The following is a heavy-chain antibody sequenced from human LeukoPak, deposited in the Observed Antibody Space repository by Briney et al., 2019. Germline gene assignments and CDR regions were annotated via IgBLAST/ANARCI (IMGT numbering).Heavy chain of an antibody. Sequence: PGGSLRLSCLASKFTFNNYAMTWVRQAPGKGLEWVSSISGSGDNMDYADSVKGRFTISRDNSENTLYLQMNSLRGEDTVVYYCAKARSDYSAAYWGQGTLVTVSS. D-gene: IGHD2-2*01. CDR2: ISGSGDNM. V-gene: IGHV3-23*01. J-gene: IGHJ4*02. CDR3: AKARSDYSAAY. CDR1: KFTFNNYA.